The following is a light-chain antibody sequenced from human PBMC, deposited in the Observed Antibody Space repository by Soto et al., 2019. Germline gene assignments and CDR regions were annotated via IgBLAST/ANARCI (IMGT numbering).Light chain of an antibody. CDR2: EVT. CDR1: STDVGGYNY. Sequence: QSVLTQPPSASGSPGQSVTISCTGTSTDVGGYNYVSWYQQHPGKAPKLMMFEVTKRPSGVPDRFSGSKFGNTASLTVSGLQAEDEAHYYCASYGGNNNLLFGGGTKLTVL. CDR3: ASYGGNNNLL. J-gene: IGLJ3*02. V-gene: IGLV2-8*01.